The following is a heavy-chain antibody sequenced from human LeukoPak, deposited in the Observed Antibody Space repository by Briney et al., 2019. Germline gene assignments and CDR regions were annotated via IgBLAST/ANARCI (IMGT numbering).Heavy chain of an antibody. CDR1: GFTFSSYG. Sequence: GRSLRLSCAASGFTFSSYGMHWVRQAPGKGLEWVAVISYDGSNKYYADSVKGRFTISRDNSKNTLYLQMNSLRAEDTAVYYCAKDEEGGDYYYYYYGMDVWGQGTTVTVSS. D-gene: IGHD4-17*01. CDR2: ISYDGSNK. V-gene: IGHV3-30*18. CDR3: AKDEEGGDYYYYYYGMDV. J-gene: IGHJ6*02.